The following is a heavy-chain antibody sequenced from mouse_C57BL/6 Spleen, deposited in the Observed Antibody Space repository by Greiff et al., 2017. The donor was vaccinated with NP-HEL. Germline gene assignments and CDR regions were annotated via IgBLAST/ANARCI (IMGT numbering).Heavy chain of an antibody. CDR3: ARDYYGSRYFDV. CDR2: INPNNGGT. J-gene: IGHJ1*03. Sequence: VQLKESGPELVKPGASVKMSCKASGYTFTDYNMHWVKQSHGKSLEWIGYINPNNGGTSYNQKFKGKATLTVNKSSSTAYMELRSLTSEDSAVYYCARDYYGSRYFDVWGTGTTVTVSS. D-gene: IGHD1-1*01. CDR1: GYTFTDYN. V-gene: IGHV1-22*01.